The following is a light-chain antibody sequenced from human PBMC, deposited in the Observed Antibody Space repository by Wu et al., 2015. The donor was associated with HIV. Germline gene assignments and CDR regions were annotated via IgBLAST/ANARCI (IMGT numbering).Light chain of an antibody. J-gene: IGKJ1*01. CDR1: ESLSSR. Sequence: DIQMTQSPSTLSASVGERVTITCRASESLSSRLAWYQQKPGKAPQLLIYWASTLESGAPSRFSGSGSGTEFTLTITSLQPDDFATYYCQQYVSYSAWTFGLGTKVEIK. CDR2: WAS. V-gene: IGKV1-5*03. CDR3: QQYVSYSAWT.